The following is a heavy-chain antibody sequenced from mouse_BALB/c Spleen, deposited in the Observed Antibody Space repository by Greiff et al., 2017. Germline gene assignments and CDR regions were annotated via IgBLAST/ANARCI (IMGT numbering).Heavy chain of an antibody. J-gene: IGHJ2*01. CDR3: ARGGCFDY. CDR1: GFTFSSFG. Sequence: EVQVVESGGGLVQPGGSRKLSCAASGFTFSSFGMHWVRQAPEKGLEWVAYISSGSSTIYYADTVKGRFTISRDNPKNTLFLQMTSLRSEDTAMYYCARGGCFDYWGQGTTLTVSS. V-gene: IGHV5-17*02. CDR2: ISSGSSTI.